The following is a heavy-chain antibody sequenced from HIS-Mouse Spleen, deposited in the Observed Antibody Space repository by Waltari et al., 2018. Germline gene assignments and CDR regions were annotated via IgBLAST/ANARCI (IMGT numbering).Heavy chain of an antibody. CDR3: AREIPYSSSWYDWYFDL. V-gene: IGHV4-39*07. J-gene: IGHJ2*01. D-gene: IGHD6-13*01. CDR2: IYYSGST. CDR1: GGSISSSSYY. Sequence: QLQLQESGPGLVKPSETLSLTCTVSGGSISSSSYYWGWIRQPPGKGLEVIWRIYYSGSTYYNPSLKSRVTISVDTSKNQFSLKLSSVTAADTAVYYCAREIPYSSSWYDWYFDLWGRGTLVTVSS.